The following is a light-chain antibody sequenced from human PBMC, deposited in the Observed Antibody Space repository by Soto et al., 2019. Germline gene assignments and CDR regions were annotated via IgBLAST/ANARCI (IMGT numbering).Light chain of an antibody. Sequence: EIVLTQSPGTLSLSPGERATLSCRASQSVNSSYLAWYQQKPGQAPRLLISGASSRATGIPDRFSGSGSGTDFTLTISRLEPEDFAVYFCQHYGSSLWTFGQGTKVDIK. CDR2: GAS. CDR3: QHYGSSLWT. J-gene: IGKJ1*01. V-gene: IGKV3-20*01. CDR1: QSVNSSY.